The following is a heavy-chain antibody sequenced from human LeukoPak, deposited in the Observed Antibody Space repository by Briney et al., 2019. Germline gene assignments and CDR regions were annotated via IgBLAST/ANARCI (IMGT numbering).Heavy chain of an antibody. CDR1: GYTFTAYY. V-gene: IGHV1-2*02. D-gene: IGHD3-10*01. CDR3: ARDSWFESVLLWFGEPGWGHNWFDP. J-gene: IGHJ5*02. CDR2: INPNSGDT. Sequence: ASMKVSCKASGYTFTAYYMHWLRQAPGQGLQWMGWINPNSGDTNYAQNSQGRVTMTGDTSISTAYMELNSLTSDDTAVYYCARDSWFESVLLWFGEPGWGHNWFDPWGQGTLVTVSS.